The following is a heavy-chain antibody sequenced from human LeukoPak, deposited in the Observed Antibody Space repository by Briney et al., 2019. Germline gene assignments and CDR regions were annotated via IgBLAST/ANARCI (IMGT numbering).Heavy chain of an antibody. CDR2: ISGSSGST. CDR1: GFTFSSYA. Sequence: GGSLRLSCAASGFTFSSYAMSLVRQAPGKGLEWVSAISGSSGSTYYADSVKGRFTISRDNSKNTLYLQMNSLRAEDTAVYYCAKDDARTYGPPKYYFDYWGQGTLVTVSS. V-gene: IGHV3-23*01. D-gene: IGHD1-7*01. CDR3: AKDDARTYGPPKYYFDY. J-gene: IGHJ4*02.